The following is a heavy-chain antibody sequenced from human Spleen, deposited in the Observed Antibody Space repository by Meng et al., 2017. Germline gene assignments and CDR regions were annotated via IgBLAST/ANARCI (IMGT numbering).Heavy chain of an antibody. J-gene: IGHJ3*02. Sequence: ASVKVSCKASGYTFNSYGISWVRQDPGQGLEWMGWISAYNGDTNYAQKLQDRVTMTTDASTRTAYMELRSLRSDDTAVYYCAREPPVVGTTWTDAFDIWGQGTMVTVSS. CDR3: AREPPVVGTTWTDAFDI. CDR2: ISAYNGDT. D-gene: IGHD1-26*01. CDR1: GYTFNSYG. V-gene: IGHV1-18*01.